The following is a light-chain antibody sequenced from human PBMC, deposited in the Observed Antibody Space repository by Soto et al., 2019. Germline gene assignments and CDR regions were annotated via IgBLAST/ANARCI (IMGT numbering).Light chain of an antibody. Sequence: SGLTQAASVSGSPGQSITISCTGTSSDVGGYIYVSWYQQHPGKAPKLMIYEVSNRPSGVSNRFSGSKSGKTASLPISGLQADDEADYYCSSYSRSSFYVFGTWTSVTVL. CDR2: EVS. V-gene: IGLV2-14*01. J-gene: IGLJ1*01. CDR1: SSDVGGYIY. CDR3: SSYSRSSFYV.